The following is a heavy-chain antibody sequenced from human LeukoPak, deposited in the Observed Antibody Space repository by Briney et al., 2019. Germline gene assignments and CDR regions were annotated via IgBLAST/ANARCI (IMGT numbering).Heavy chain of an antibody. D-gene: IGHD2-2*01. CDR3: ARLRVVPAYGMDV. Sequence: PSETLSLTCAVYGGSFSGYYWSWIRQPPGKGLEWIGEINHSGSTNYNPSLKSRVTISVDTSKNQFSLKLSSVTAADTAVYYCARLRVVPAYGMDVWGQGTTVTVSS. CDR1: GGSFSGYY. V-gene: IGHV4-34*01. CDR2: INHSGST. J-gene: IGHJ6*02.